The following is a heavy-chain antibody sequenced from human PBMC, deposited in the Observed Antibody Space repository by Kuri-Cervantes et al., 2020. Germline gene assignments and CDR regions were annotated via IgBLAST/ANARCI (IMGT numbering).Heavy chain of an antibody. V-gene: IGHV4-61*08. CDR2: IYYSGGT. CDR3: ARSYYYGSGRFDP. D-gene: IGHD3-10*01. Sequence: SETLSLTCTVSGGSISSGGYYWSWIRQHPGKGLEWIGYIYYSGGTNYNPSLKSRVTISVDTSKNQFSLKLSSVTAADTAVCYCARSYYYGSGRFDPWGQGTLVTVSS. CDR1: GGSISSGGYY. J-gene: IGHJ5*02.